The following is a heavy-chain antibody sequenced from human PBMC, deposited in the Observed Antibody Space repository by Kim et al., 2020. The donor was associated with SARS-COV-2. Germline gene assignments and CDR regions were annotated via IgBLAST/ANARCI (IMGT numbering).Heavy chain of an antibody. CDR2: IYSGGST. D-gene: IGHD2-21*02. CDR3: ATRINTYCGGDCYWGIFDY. CDR1: GFTVSSNY. J-gene: IGHJ4*02. V-gene: IGHV3-53*01. Sequence: GGSLRLSCAASGFTVSSNYMSWVRQAPGKGLEWVSVIYSGGSTYYADSVKGRFTISRDNSKNTLYLQMNSLRAEDTAVYYCATRINTYCGGDCYWGIFDYWGQGTLVTVSS.